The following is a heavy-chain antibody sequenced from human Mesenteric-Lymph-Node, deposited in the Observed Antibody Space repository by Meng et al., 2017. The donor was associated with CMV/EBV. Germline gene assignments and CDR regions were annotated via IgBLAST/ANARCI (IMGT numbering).Heavy chain of an antibody. CDR1: GGSFSGYY. Sequence: HQWGAGLLKPSETLSLPCAVYGGSFSGYYWSWIRQPPGKGLEWIGEINHSGSTNYNPSLKGRVTISVDTSKNQFSLKLSSVTAADTAVYYCARHQRWLKSEGGFNYWGQGTLVTVSS. J-gene: IGHJ4*02. D-gene: IGHD4-23*01. V-gene: IGHV4-34*01. CDR2: INHSGST. CDR3: ARHQRWLKSEGGFNY.